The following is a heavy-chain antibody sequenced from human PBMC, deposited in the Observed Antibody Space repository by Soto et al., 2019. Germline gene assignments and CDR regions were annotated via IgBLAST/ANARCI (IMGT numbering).Heavy chain of an antibody. D-gene: IGHD6-25*01. CDR3: VRDPAAAEPDQITTFLH. CDR2: ISRFGTFI. CDR1: GFSFSDFS. V-gene: IGHV3-21*06. J-gene: IGHJ1*01. Sequence: PGGSLRLSCAGSGFSFSDFSINWVRQAPGKGLEWLSSISRFGTFIYYADSLQGRLTISRDNAKNLVFLQIASLRAEDTAIYYCVRDPAAAEPDQITTFLHWGQGTQVTVSS.